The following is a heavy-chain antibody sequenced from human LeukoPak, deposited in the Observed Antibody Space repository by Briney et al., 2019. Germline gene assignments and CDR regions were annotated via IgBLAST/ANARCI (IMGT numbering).Heavy chain of an antibody. V-gene: IGHV4-31*03. CDR1: GGSISTGGYY. D-gene: IGHD3-16*01. CDR2: IYYSGST. J-gene: IGHJ4*02. CDR3: ARGEVSANDY. Sequence: SQTLSLTCTVSGGSISTGGYYWSWIRQHPGKGLEWIGYIYYSGSTYYNPSLKSRVTISVDTSKNQFSLKLSSVTAADTAVYYCARGEVSANDYWGQGTLVTVSS.